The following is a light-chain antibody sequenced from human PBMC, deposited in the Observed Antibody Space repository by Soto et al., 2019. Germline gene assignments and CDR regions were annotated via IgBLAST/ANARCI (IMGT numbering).Light chain of an antibody. CDR2: GAS. Sequence: EMVLTQSPGTLSLSPGERATLSCRASQSVSSIYLAWYQQKPGQAPRLVIYGASNRDTGVPDRVSGSGSGTVFSLTISRLEPEDFAVYYCQQYGGSWTFGQGAKVEIK. CDR1: QSVSSIY. V-gene: IGKV3-20*01. CDR3: QQYGGSWT. J-gene: IGKJ1*01.